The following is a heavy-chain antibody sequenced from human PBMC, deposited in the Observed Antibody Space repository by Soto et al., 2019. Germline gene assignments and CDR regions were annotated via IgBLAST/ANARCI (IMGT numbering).Heavy chain of an antibody. J-gene: IGHJ4*02. CDR2: IFSGGTT. V-gene: IGHV3-53*02. CDR1: VFTVSSNY. D-gene: IGHD2-2*01. Sequence: EVQLVETGGGLIQPGGSLRLSCAGSVFTVSSNYLSWVRQAPGRGLEWVSTIFSGGTTHYADSVKGRFTISRDSSKNTLYLQMNSLRAEDTAIYYCARETVPPSYHYYDCWGQGTLVTVSS. CDR3: ARETVPPSYHYYDC.